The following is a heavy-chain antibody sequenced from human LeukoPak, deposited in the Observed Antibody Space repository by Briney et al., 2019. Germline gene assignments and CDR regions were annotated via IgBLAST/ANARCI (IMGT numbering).Heavy chain of an antibody. CDR2: INRYNGKT. V-gene: IGHV1-18*01. CDR3: ARDREVGATQRCFDY. CDR1: GSRSTSYG. J-gene: IGHJ4*02. D-gene: IGHD1-26*01. Sequence: ASVKVSCKISGSRSTSYGINWVRQAPGQGLEWMGWINRYNGKTNYGQKFQGRVTMTTDTSTSTTYMDLSSLRSEDSALYYCARDREVGATQRCFDYWGQGTLVTVSS.